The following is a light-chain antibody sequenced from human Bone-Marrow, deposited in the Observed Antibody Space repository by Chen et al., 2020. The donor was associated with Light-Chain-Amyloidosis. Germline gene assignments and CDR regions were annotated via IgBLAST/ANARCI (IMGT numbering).Light chain of an antibody. J-gene: IGLJ3*02. CDR3: QVWDRSSDRPV. V-gene: IGLV3-21*02. CDR1: NMGSTS. Sequence: SYVLTQPSSVSVAPGQTATIACGGNNMGSTSVHWYQQTPGQAPLLVVYDDSDRPSGITERLAGSNSGNTATLTISRVEAGDEADYDCQVWDRSSDRPVFGGGTKLTVL. CDR2: DDS.